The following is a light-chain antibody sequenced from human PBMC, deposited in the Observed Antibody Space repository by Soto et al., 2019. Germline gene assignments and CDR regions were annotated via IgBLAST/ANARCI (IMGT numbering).Light chain of an antibody. J-gene: IGLJ2*01. CDR2: DVS. CDR1: SSDVGRYNL. CDR3: SSYTSSSVV. Sequence: QSVLTQPASVSGSPGQSITISCTGTSSDVGRYNLVSWYQQHPGKAPKLMIYDVSNRPSGVSNRFSGSKSGNTASLTISGLQAEDEADYHCSSYTSSSVVFGGGTKVTVL. V-gene: IGLV2-14*01.